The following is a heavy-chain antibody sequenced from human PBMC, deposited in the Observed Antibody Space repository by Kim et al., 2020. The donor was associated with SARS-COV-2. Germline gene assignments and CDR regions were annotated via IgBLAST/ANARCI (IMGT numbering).Heavy chain of an antibody. V-gene: IGHV1-69*01. CDR3: TRGVGYGGNSIDY. Sequence: YAQKFQGRVTITADESTSTAYMELSSLRSEDTAVYYCTRGVGYGGNSIDYWGQGTLVTVSS. J-gene: IGHJ4*02. D-gene: IGHD4-17*01.